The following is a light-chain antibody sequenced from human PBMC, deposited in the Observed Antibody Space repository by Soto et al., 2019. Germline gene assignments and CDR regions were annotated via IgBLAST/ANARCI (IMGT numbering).Light chain of an antibody. CDR3: CSYTTSYTWV. Sequence: QSALTRPASVSGSPGQSISISCTGTSSDVGAHDFVSWYQHHPGKAPKVLIYGVTNRPSGVSNRFSGSKSGNTASLTISGLQAEDEADYYCCSYTTSYTWVFGGGTKLTVL. J-gene: IGLJ3*02. CDR1: SSDVGAHDF. CDR2: GVT. V-gene: IGLV2-14*01.